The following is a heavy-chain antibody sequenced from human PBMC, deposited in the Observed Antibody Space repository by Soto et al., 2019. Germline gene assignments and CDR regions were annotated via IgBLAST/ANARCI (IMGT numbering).Heavy chain of an antibody. CDR1: AFPFSRSA. V-gene: IGHV3-33*01. CDR3: ARGLDKSAGGAFDI. CDR2: IPHDGNNE. D-gene: IGHD3-10*01. Sequence: GGSLRLSCAASAFPFSRSAMHWLRQSPGKGLEWVAVIPHDGNNEDYTDSVRGRFTISRDNSKNTFYLQMNSLRGEDTAVYYCARGLDKSAGGAFDIWGQGTMVTVSS. J-gene: IGHJ3*02.